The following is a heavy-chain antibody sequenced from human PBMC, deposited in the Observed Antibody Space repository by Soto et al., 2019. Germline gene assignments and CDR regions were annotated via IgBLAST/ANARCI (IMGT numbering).Heavy chain of an antibody. CDR1: GGTFSSYT. CDR2: IIPILGIE. CDR3: ARTGTGLNYYYYYMDV. J-gene: IGHJ6*03. D-gene: IGHD1-1*01. Sequence: QVQLVQSGAEVKKPGSSVKVSCKASGGTFSSYTISWVRQAPGQGLEWMGRIIPILGIENYAQKLQGRVTINADKYTSKAYMELSSLISEDTAVYYCARTGTGLNYYYYYMDVWGKGTTVTVSS. V-gene: IGHV1-69*02.